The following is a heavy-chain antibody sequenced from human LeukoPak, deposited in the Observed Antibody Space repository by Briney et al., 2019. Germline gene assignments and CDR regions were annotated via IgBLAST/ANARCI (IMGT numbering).Heavy chain of an antibody. Sequence: PSETLSLTCTVSGGSISSYYWSWIRQPPGKGLEWIGYIYYSGSTNYYPSLKSRVTISVDTSKNQFSLKLSSVTAADTAVYYCARRSIAAAGPFDYWGQGTLVTVSS. J-gene: IGHJ4*02. CDR2: IYYSGST. D-gene: IGHD6-13*01. V-gene: IGHV4-59*08. CDR3: ARRSIAAAGPFDY. CDR1: GGSISSYY.